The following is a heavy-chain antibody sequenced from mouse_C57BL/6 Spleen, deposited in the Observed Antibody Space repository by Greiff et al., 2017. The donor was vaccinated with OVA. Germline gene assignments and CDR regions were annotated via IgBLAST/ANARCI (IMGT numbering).Heavy chain of an antibody. V-gene: IGHV14-2*01. Sequence: VQLQQSGAELVKPGASVKLSCTASGFNIKDYYMHWVKQRTEPGLEWIGRIDPEDGETKYAPTFQGKATITADKSSNTAYLQLNSLTSEDTAGYYCASHYYGPWSYAMDYWGQGTSVTVSS. CDR2: IDPEDGET. CDR3: ASHYYGPWSYAMDY. D-gene: IGHD1-2*01. CDR1: GFNIKDYY. J-gene: IGHJ4*01.